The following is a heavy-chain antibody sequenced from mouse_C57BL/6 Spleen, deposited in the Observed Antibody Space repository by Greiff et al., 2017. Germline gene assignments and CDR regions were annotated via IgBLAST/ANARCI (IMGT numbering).Heavy chain of an antibody. J-gene: IGHJ2*01. V-gene: IGHV5-4*01. D-gene: IGHD1-1*01. Sequence: EVKLVESGGGLVKPGGSLKLSCAASGFTFSSYAMSWVRQTPEKRLEWVATISDGGSYTYYPDNVKGRFTISRDNAKNNLYLQMSHLKSEDTAMYYCARDRKGITTVVPHYFDYWGQGTTLTVSS. CDR1: GFTFSSYA. CDR2: ISDGGSYT. CDR3: ARDRKGITTVVPHYFDY.